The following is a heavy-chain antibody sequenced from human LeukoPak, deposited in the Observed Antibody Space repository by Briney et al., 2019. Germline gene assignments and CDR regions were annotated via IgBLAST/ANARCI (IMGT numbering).Heavy chain of an antibody. D-gene: IGHD1-1*01. CDR1: GFTVSDYY. CDR2: LYTDDTT. Sequence: PGGSLRLSCVASGFTVSDYYMNWVRQAPGKGLEWVSLLYTDDTTIYADSVEGRFTISRDDSKNTIYLHMTTLRGEDTAVYYCARGGAFYWNPRYWGQGTLVTVSS. J-gene: IGHJ4*02. CDR3: ARGGAFYWNPRY. V-gene: IGHV3-53*01.